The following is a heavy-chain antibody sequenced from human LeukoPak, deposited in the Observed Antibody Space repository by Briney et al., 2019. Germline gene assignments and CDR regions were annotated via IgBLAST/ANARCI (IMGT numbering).Heavy chain of an antibody. CDR1: GFTVSSNY. CDR2: IYSGGST. D-gene: IGHD3-22*01. Sequence: GGSLRLSCAASGFTVSSNYMSLVRQAPGKGLEWVSVIYSGGSTYYADSVKGRFTISRDNSKNTLYLQMNSLRAEDTAVYYCARASPHYYDSSGPIDYWGQGTLVTVSS. CDR3: ARASPHYYDSSGPIDY. J-gene: IGHJ4*02. V-gene: IGHV3-53*05.